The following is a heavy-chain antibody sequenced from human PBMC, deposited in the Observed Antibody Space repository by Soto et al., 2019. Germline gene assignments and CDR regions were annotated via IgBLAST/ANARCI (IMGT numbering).Heavy chain of an antibody. D-gene: IGHD3-10*01. Sequence: PSETLSLTCAVYGGSFSGYYWSWIRQPPGKGLEWIGEINHSGSTNYNPSLKSRVTISVDTSKNRFSLKLSSVTAADTAVYYCARGGRYYGSGSYNNYYYYMDVWGKGTTVTVSS. CDR2: INHSGST. V-gene: IGHV4-34*01. CDR1: GGSFSGYY. J-gene: IGHJ6*03. CDR3: ARGGRYYGSGSYNNYYYYMDV.